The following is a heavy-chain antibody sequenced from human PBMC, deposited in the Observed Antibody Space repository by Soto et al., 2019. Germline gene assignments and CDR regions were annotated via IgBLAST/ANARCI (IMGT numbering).Heavy chain of an antibody. Sequence: EVQLVESGGGLVQPGGSLRLSCAASGFIFENHVMHWVRQAPGKGLEWVSGITYNGGTIGYADSVKGRFTISRDNAKNSLYLQMKSLRPEDTAFYYCAKDASMVRAHYDYWGQGTLVTVSS. V-gene: IGHV3-9*01. CDR1: GFIFENHV. D-gene: IGHD3-10*01. CDR2: ITYNGGTI. CDR3: AKDASMVRAHYDY. J-gene: IGHJ4*02.